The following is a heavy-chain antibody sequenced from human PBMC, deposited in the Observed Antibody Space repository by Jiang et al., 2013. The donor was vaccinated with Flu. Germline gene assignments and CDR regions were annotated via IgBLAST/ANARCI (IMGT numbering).Heavy chain of an antibody. CDR3: AKDLKDTAMGPVDY. J-gene: IGHJ4*02. V-gene: IGHV3-9*01. CDR2: ISWNSGSI. CDR1: GFTFDDYA. Sequence: VQLLESGGGLVQPGRSLRLSCAASGFTFDDYAMHWVRQAPGKGLEWVSGISWNSGSIGYADSVKGRFTISRDNAKNSLYLQMNSLRAEDTALYYCAKDLKDTAMGPVDYWGQGTLVTVSS. D-gene: IGHD5-18*01.